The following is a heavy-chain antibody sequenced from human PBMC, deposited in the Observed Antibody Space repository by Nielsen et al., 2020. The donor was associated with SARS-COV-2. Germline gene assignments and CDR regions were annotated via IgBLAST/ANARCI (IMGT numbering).Heavy chain of an antibody. Sequence: VKVSCKASGYTFTSYDINWVRQATGQGLEWMGWMNPNSGNTGYAQKFQGRVTMTRNTSISTAYMELSSLRSEDTAVYYRARGSKGPVYDFWSGYFYFDYWGQGTLVTVSS. CDR2: MNPNSGNT. CDR3: ARGSKGPVYDFWSGYFYFDY. CDR1: GYTFTSYD. J-gene: IGHJ4*02. D-gene: IGHD3-3*01. V-gene: IGHV1-8*01.